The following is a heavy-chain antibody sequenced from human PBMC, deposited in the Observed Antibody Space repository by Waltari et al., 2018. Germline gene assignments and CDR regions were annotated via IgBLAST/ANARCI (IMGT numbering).Heavy chain of an antibody. CDR1: GEPISDDVSRWTY. J-gene: IGHJ1*01. CDR2: IYSSGAV. CDR3: ANRGVGNYFKYFRL. Sequence: QVQLQESGPGLVKPTHTLSLTCTVSGEPISDDVSRWTYWTWIRQSAGKGLEWIGHIYSSGAVDYNPSRRSRVTISLDTPKSHFTLKRTSVTAADTAVYYCANRGVGNYFKYFRLWSPGTLVTVSS. D-gene: IGHD1-7*01. V-gene: IGHV4-61*02.